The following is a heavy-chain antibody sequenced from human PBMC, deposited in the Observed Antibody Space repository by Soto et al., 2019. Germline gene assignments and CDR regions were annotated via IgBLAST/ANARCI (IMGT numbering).Heavy chain of an antibody. CDR2: IDGSSDYT. V-gene: IGHV3-11*06. CDR1: GFLFTDYY. D-gene: IGHD2-8*01. Sequence: QVQLVESGGGLVKPGGSLRLSCTASGFLFTDYYISWIRQPPGKGLEWLAYIDGSSDYTNSADSVKGRFTISRDNAKNYVFLQVNNLRADDTAVYYCARDLRFSSTNYFDFWGRGTLVTVSS. J-gene: IGHJ4*02. CDR3: ARDLRFSSTNYFDF.